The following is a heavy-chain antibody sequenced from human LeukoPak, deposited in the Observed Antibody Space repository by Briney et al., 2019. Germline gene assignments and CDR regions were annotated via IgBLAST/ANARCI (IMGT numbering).Heavy chain of an antibody. CDR3: ARGSSWSHYYMDV. V-gene: IGHV3-43D*03. CDR2: ISWDGGSA. Sequence: GGSLRLSCAASGFTFDDYAMHWVRQAPGEGLEWASLISWDGGSAYYADSVKGRFPISRDNSKTSLYLQMNSLRADDTAFYYCARGSSWSHYYMDVWGKGTTVTVSS. CDR1: GFTFDDYA. D-gene: IGHD6-13*01. J-gene: IGHJ6*03.